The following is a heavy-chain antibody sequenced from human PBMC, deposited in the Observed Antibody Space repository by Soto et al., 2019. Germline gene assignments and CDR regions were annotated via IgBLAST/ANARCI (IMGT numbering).Heavy chain of an antibody. CDR1: GDSVSSNSAA. Sequence: QSQTLSLTCAISGDSVSSNSAAWNWIRQSPSRGLEWLGRTYYRSKWYNDYAVSVKSRITINPDTSKNQFSLQLNSVTPEDTAVYYCAREKRSGYDYYYYGMDVWGQGTTVTVSS. D-gene: IGHD5-12*01. CDR3: AREKRSGYDYYYYGMDV. CDR2: TYYRSKWYN. V-gene: IGHV6-1*01. J-gene: IGHJ6*02.